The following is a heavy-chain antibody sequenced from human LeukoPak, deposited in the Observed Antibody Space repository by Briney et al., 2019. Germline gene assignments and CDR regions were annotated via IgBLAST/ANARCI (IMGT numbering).Heavy chain of an antibody. Sequence: GGSLRLSCEASGFTFSSYSMNWVRQAPGKGLEWVSYIISSSSTIYYADSVKGRFTISRDNAKNSLYLQMNSLRAEDTAVYYCARDAQPQYYYDSSGYYYPGYWGQGTLVTVSS. D-gene: IGHD3-22*01. CDR1: GFTFSSYS. CDR3: ARDAQPQYYYDSSGYYYPGY. J-gene: IGHJ4*02. CDR2: IISSSSTI. V-gene: IGHV3-48*01.